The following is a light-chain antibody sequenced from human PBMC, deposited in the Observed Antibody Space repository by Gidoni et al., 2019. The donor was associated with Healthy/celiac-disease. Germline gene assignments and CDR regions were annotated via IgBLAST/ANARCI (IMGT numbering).Light chain of an antibody. CDR2: DAS. V-gene: IGKV1-5*01. CDR3: QQYNSYSSLT. J-gene: IGKJ4*01. CDR1: QSISSW. Sequence: DIQMTQSPSTLSASVGDRVTITCRASQSISSWLAWYQQKPGQAPKLLIYDASSLESGVPSRFRGSGSGTEFTLTISRLQPDDFATYYCQQYNSYSSLTFGGGTKVEIK.